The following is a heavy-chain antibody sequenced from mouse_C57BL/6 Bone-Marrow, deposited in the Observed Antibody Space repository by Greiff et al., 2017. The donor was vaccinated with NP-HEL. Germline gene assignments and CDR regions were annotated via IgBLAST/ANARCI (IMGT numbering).Heavy chain of an antibody. Sequence: VKLQESGAELARPGASVKLSCKASGYTFTSYGISWVKQRTGQGLEWIGEIYPRSGNTYYNEKFKGKATLTADKSSSTAYMELRSLTSEDSAVYFCARWGYYGSSHTDYWGQGTTLTVSS. D-gene: IGHD1-1*01. V-gene: IGHV1-81*01. CDR3: ARWGYYGSSHTDY. CDR2: IYPRSGNT. CDR1: GYTFTSYG. J-gene: IGHJ2*01.